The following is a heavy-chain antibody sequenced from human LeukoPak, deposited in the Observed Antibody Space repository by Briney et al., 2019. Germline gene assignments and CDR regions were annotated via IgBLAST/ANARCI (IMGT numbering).Heavy chain of an antibody. CDR2: ISAYNGST. CDR1: GYTFTSYG. Sequence: ASVKVSCKASGYTFTSYGISWVRQAPGQGLEWMGWISAYNGSTNYAQKLQGRVTMTTDTSTSTAYMELRSLRSDDTAVYYCAREGSLSSFGFYYYYMDVWGKGTTVTVSS. V-gene: IGHV1-18*01. D-gene: IGHD1-26*01. J-gene: IGHJ6*03. CDR3: AREGSLSSFGFYYYYMDV.